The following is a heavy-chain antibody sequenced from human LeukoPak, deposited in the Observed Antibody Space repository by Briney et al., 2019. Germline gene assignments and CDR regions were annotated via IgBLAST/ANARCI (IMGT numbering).Heavy chain of an antibody. CDR3: AKTPHSSGWFGWFAP. Sequence: GGSLRLSCAASGFTFSSYSMNWVRQAPGKGLEWVSSISSSSSYIYYADSVKGRFTISRDDATNSLYLQMNSLRAEDTALYYCAKTPHSSGWFGWFAPWGQGTLVTVSS. V-gene: IGHV3-21*04. CDR1: GFTFSSYS. CDR2: ISSSSSYI. D-gene: IGHD6-13*01. J-gene: IGHJ5*02.